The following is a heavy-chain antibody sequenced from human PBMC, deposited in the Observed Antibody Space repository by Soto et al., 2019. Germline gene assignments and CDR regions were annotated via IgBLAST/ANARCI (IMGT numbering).Heavy chain of an antibody. Sequence: EVQLVESGGGLVQPGVSLRLSCAASGFTFSDHDMDWVRQAPGKGLEWVGRSRNKANSYSTEYAASVKGRFTISRDESKNSLYLQMNSLKTEDTAVYYCARFSGSYTRGLDYWGQGTLVTVSS. CDR2: SRNKANSYST. J-gene: IGHJ4*02. CDR1: GFTFSDHD. D-gene: IGHD1-26*01. CDR3: ARFSGSYTRGLDY. V-gene: IGHV3-72*01.